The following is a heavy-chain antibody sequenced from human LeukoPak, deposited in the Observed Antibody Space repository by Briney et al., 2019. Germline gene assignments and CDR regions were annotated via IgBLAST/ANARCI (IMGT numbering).Heavy chain of an antibody. D-gene: IGHD6-13*01. J-gene: IGHJ4*02. CDR3: ARGGYRSSWYYFDY. CDR2: IYTSGST. V-gene: IGHV4-4*07. CDR1: GGSMSSYY. Sequence: PSETLSLTCTVSGGSMSSYYWSWIRQPAGKGLEWIGRIYTSGSTNYNPSLKSRVTMSVDTSKNQFSLKLSSVTAADTAVYYCARGGYRSSWYYFDYWGQGTLVTVSS.